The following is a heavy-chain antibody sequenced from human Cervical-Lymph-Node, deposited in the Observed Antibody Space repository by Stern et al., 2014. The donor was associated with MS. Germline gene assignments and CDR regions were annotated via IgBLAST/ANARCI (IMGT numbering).Heavy chain of an antibody. CDR3: ARDYEDTSMLFDH. J-gene: IGHJ4*02. CDR1: GFTFSRYG. Sequence: VQLVESGGAVVQPGRSLRISCAASGFTFSRYGMHWVRKATGKGLEWVTVLSYDGNHKYYAASVKGRFTISRDNSKNTLHLQMNSVTPDDTAIYYCARDYEDTSMLFDHWGQGTLVTVSS. CDR2: LSYDGNHK. D-gene: IGHD2-8*01. V-gene: IGHV3-30*03.